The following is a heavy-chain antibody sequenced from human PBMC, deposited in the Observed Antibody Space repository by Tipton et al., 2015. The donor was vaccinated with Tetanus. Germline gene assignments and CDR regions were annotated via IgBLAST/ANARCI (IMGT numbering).Heavy chain of an antibody. CDR1: GFTSKSHY. CDR3: ARDFGAGSYRPQTGFDY. CDR2: INPDGRRT. D-gene: IGHD3-10*01. V-gene: IGHV3-74*01. J-gene: IGHJ4*02. Sequence: AVSGFTSKSHYMHWVRQAPGKGLVWISRINPDGRRTNYADSVKGRFTISRDNAKNTVYLQMSSLRAEDTAVYYCARDFGAGSYRPQTGFDYWGRGTPVTVSS.